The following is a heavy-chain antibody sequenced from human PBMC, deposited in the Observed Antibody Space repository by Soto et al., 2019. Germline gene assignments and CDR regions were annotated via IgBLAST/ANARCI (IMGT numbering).Heavy chain of an antibody. CDR3: GSVPAAIRVWFDH. D-gene: IGHD2-2*02. CDR2: IIPIFGTA. V-gene: IGHV1-69*01. Sequence: QVQLVQSGAEVKKPGSSVKVSCKASGGTFSSYAISWVRQAPGQGLEWMGGIIPIFGTANYAQKFQGRVTITADESTRTAYMELSSLRSEDTAVYYCGSVPAAIRVWFDHWGQVTLVTVSS. J-gene: IGHJ5*02. CDR1: GGTFSSYA.